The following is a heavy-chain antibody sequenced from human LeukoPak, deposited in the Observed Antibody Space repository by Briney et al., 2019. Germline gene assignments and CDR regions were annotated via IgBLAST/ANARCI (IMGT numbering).Heavy chain of an antibody. CDR2: ISYDGSNE. D-gene: IGHD2-21*01. CDR1: GFTFSNYE. Sequence: GGSLRLSCAASGFTFSNYEMNWVRQAPGKGLEWVAIISYDGSNENYADSVKGQFTISRDNSKNTLYLQMNSLRAEDTAVYYCARGRRLGGERPAYFQYWGQGTLVTVSS. J-gene: IGHJ1*01. CDR3: ARGRRLGGERPAYFQY. V-gene: IGHV3-30-3*01.